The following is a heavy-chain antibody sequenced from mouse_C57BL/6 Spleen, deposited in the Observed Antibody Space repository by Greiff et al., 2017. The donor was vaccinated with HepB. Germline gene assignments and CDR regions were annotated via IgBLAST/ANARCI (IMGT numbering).Heavy chain of an antibody. J-gene: IGHJ1*03. Sequence: VQLQQSGPGLVAPSQSLSITCTVSGFSLTSYAISWVRQPPGKGLEWLGVIWTGGGTNYNSALKSRLSISKDNSKSQVFLKMNSLQTDDTARYYCARKAGTGPYWYFDVWGTGTTVTVSS. V-gene: IGHV2-9-1*01. D-gene: IGHD4-1*01. CDR3: ARKAGTGPYWYFDV. CDR2: IWTGGGT. CDR1: GFSLTSYA.